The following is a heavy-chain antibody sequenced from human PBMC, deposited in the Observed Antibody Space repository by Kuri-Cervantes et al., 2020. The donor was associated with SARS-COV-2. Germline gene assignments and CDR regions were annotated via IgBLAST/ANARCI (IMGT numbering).Heavy chain of an antibody. CDR2: ISWNSGSI. Sequence: GGSLRLSCAASGFTFDDYAMHWVRQAPGKGLEWVSGISWNSGSIGYADSVKGRFTISRDNAKNSLYLQMNSLRAEDTALYYCAKDQDYYDSSGQFDYWGQGTLVTVSS. CDR3: AKDQDYYDSSGQFDY. CDR1: GFTFDDYA. V-gene: IGHV3-9*01. D-gene: IGHD3-22*01. J-gene: IGHJ4*02.